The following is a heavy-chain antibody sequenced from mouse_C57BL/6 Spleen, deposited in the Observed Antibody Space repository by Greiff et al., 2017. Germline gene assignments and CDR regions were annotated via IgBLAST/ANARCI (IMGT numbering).Heavy chain of an antibody. V-gene: IGHV1-52*01. CDR2: IDPSASET. D-gene: IGHD1-1*02. Sequence: VQLQQPGAELVRPGSSVKLSCKASGYTFTSYWMHWVKQRPIQGLEWIGNIDPSASETPDNQTFKDKATLTVDKSSSTAYMQLSSLTSEASAVYYCARSRHGGDYAMDYWGQGTSVTVSS. J-gene: IGHJ4*01. CDR3: ARSRHGGDYAMDY. CDR1: GYTFTSYW.